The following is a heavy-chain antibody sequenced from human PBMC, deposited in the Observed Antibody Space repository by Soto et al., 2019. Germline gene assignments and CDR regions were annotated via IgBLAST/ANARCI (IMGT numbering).Heavy chain of an antibody. CDR1: GYTFTSYG. CDR2: ISAYTGNT. V-gene: IGHV1-18*04. CDR3: ARSQVPPGLFEA. J-gene: IGHJ5*02. Sequence: ASVKVSCKASGYTFTSYGMSWVRQAPGQVLEWMGWISAYTGNTNYAKKLQGRVTMTTDASTSTAYMELRSLRSDDTAVYYCARSQVPPGLFEAWGQGTFVTLSS. D-gene: IGHD3-10*01.